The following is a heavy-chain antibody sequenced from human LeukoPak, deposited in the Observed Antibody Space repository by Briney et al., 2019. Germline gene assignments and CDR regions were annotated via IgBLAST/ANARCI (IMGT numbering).Heavy chain of an antibody. Sequence: GGSLRLSCAASGFTFSSYAMHWVRQAPGKGLEWVAVISYDGSNKYYADSVKGRFTISRDNSKNTLYLQMNSLRAEDTAVYYCAKDFFFDYWGQGTLVTVSS. CDR1: GFTFSSYA. V-gene: IGHV3-30*04. CDR3: AKDFFFDY. CDR2: ISYDGSNK. J-gene: IGHJ4*02.